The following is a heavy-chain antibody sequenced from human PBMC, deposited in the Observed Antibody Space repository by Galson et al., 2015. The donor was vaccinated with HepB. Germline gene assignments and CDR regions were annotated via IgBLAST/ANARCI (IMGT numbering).Heavy chain of an antibody. CDR1: GFTFSYAW. CDR2: IRSKTDGGTT. V-gene: IGHV3-15*01. D-gene: IGHD1-1*01. CDR3: ATAGNWNDPFGP. J-gene: IGHJ5*02. Sequence: SLRLSCAASGFTFSYAWMNWVRQAPGKGLEWVGRIRSKTDGGTTDYAAPVRGRFTISRDDSINTLYLQMNSLKGDDTAIYYCATAGNWNDPFGPWGQGTLVTVSS.